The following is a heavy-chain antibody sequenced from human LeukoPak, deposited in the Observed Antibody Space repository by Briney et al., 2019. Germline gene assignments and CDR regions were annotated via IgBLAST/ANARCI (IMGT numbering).Heavy chain of an antibody. J-gene: IGHJ4*02. D-gene: IGHD6-19*01. Sequence: ASVKVSCKASGGTFSSYAISWVRQAPGQGLEWMGWISAYNGNTNYAQKLQGRVTMTTDTSTSTAYMELRSLRSDDTAVYYCARKYGAWYSSGWYSDYWGQGTLVTVSS. CDR1: GGTFSSYA. CDR2: ISAYNGNT. CDR3: ARKYGAWYSSGWYSDY. V-gene: IGHV1-18*01.